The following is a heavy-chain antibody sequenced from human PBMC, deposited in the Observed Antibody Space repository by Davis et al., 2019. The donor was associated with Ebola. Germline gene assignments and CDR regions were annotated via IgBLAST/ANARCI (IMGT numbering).Heavy chain of an antibody. J-gene: IGHJ4*02. D-gene: IGHD3-10*01. CDR2: ISAYNGNT. Sequence: ASVKVSCKASGYTFTSYGISWVRQAPGQGLEWMGWISAYNGNTNYAQKLQGRVTMTTDTSTSTAYMELRSLRSEDTAVYYCARAAIRELFDVVYYFDYWGQGTLVTVSS. CDR1: GYTFTSYG. V-gene: IGHV1-18*01. CDR3: ARAAIRELFDVVYYFDY.